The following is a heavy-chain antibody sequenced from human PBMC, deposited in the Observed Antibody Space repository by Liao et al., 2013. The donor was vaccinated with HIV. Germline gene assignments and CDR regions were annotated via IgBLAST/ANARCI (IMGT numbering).Heavy chain of an antibody. CDR1: GGSFSGYY. J-gene: IGHJ5*02. CDR3: ARVLIRGYSSPTRRWFDP. D-gene: IGHD5-18*01. V-gene: IGHV4-34*01. CDR2: IYYSGST. Sequence: QVQLQQWGAGLLKPSETLSLTCAVYGGSFSGYYWSWIRQPPGKGLEWIGSIYYSGSTYYNPSLKSRVTISVDTSKNQFSLKLSSVTAADTAVYYCARVLIRGYSSPTRRWFDPWGQGTLVTVSS.